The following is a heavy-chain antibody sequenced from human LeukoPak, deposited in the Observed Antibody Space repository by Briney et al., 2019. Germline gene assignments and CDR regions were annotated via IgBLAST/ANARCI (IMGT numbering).Heavy chain of an antibody. CDR1: GYTFTSYY. CDR2: INPNSGGT. D-gene: IGHD6-6*01. J-gene: IGHJ4*02. Sequence: ASVKVSCKASGYTFTSYYMHWVRQAPGQGLEWMGWINPNSGGTNYAQKFQGRVTMTRDTSISTAYMELSRLRSDDTAVYYCATSSYSSSSPGYWGQGTLVTVSS. V-gene: IGHV1-2*02. CDR3: ATSSYSSSSPGY.